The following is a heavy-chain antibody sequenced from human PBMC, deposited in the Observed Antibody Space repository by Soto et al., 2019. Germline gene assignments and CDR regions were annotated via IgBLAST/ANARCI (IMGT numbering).Heavy chain of an antibody. J-gene: IGHJ1*01. CDR1: GFTVSSNY. Sequence: GGSLRLSCAASGFTVSSNYMSWVRQAPGKGLEWVSVVYTDDRTSYADSVKGRFTISRDNSKNTVYLQMNSLRADDTAVYYCARNLGYSSTDHWGQGTLVTVSS. CDR3: ARNLGYSSTDH. D-gene: IGHD6-19*01. CDR2: VYTDDRT. V-gene: IGHV3-66*01.